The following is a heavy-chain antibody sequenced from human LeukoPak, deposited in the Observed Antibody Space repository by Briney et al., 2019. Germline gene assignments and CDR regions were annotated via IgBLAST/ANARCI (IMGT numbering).Heavy chain of an antibody. CDR1: GYTFTAYY. Sequence: ASVKVSCKASGYTFTAYYMHWVRQAPGQGLEWMGIINPSGGSTSYAQKFQGRITMTRDTSTSTVYMELSSLRSEDTAVYYCARGVSSSWYYYYYMDVWGKGTTVTVSS. J-gene: IGHJ6*03. CDR3: ARGVSSSWYYYYYMDV. V-gene: IGHV1-46*01. D-gene: IGHD6-13*01. CDR2: INPSGGST.